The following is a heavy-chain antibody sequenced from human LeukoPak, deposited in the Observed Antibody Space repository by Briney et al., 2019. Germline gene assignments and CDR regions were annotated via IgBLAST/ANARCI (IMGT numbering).Heavy chain of an antibody. D-gene: IGHD6-6*01. CDR3: ARTASSSHWFDP. CDR1: GYTFTSYG. V-gene: IGHV1-18*01. J-gene: IGHJ5*02. Sequence: ASVKVSCTASGYTFTSYGISWVRQAPGQGLEWMGWISAYNGNTIYAQKLQGRVTMTTDTSTSTAYMELRSLRSDDTAVYYCARTASSSHWFDPWGQGTLVTVSS. CDR2: ISAYNGNT.